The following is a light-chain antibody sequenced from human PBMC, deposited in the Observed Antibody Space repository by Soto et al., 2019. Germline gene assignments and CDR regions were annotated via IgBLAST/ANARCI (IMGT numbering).Light chain of an antibody. CDR3: QNYHNWPIT. CDR1: PSVGIN. V-gene: IGKV3-15*01. CDR2: GTS. J-gene: IGKJ5*01. Sequence: EIVMTQSPATLSVSPGESVTLSCRASPSVGINLAWYQQKPGQAPSLLIYGTSTRATGVPARFSGSGSGTDSTLTLSSLQAADFAVYPCQNYHNWPITFGQGTQLEIK.